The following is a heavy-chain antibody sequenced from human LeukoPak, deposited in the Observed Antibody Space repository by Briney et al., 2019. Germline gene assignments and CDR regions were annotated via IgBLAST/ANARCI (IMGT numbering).Heavy chain of an antibody. CDR1: GGSFSGYY. V-gene: IGHV4-34*01. Sequence: SSETLSLTCAVYGGSFSGYYWSWIRQPPGKGLEWIGEINHSGSTNYNPSLKSRVTTSVDTSKNQFSLKLSSVTAADTAVYYCARGVSYDYVWGSYRSQTFDYWGQGTLVTVSS. D-gene: IGHD3-16*02. CDR3: ARGVSYDYVWGSYRSQTFDY. J-gene: IGHJ4*02. CDR2: INHSGST.